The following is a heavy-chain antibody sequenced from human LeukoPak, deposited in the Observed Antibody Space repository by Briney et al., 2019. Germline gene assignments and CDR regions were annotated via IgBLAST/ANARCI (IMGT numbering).Heavy chain of an antibody. V-gene: IGHV4-39*07. J-gene: IGHJ4*02. CDR1: GGSISSSSYY. Sequence: PSETLSLTCTVSGGSISSSSYYWGWIRQPPGKGLEWIGSIYYSGSTYYNPSLKSRVSISVDTSKNQFSLKLPSVTAADTAVYYCARRDGRIIMVRGVITAAQPFDYWGQGTLVTVSS. CDR2: IYYSGST. CDR3: ARRDGRIIMVRGVITAAQPFDY. D-gene: IGHD3-10*01.